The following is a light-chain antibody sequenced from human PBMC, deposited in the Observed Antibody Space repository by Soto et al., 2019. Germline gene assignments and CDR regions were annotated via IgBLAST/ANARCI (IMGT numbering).Light chain of an antibody. CDR3: HQYNSWPPGT. J-gene: IGKJ2*01. V-gene: IGKV3-15*01. Sequence: EIVLTQSPAILSVSPGERATLSCRASQSISRSLACYQQKPGQAPRLLISDASTRATGIPARFSGSGSGTEFTLTISSLQSEDFALYYCHQYNSWPPGTFGQGTKVDIK. CDR2: DAS. CDR1: QSISRS.